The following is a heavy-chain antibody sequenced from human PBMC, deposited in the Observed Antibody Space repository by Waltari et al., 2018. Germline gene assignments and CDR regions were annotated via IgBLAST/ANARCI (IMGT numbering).Heavy chain of an antibody. CDR1: GFTFSSYS. J-gene: IGHJ4*02. CDR3: ARARIAAAGARYFDY. V-gene: IGHV3-21*01. D-gene: IGHD6-13*01. Sequence: EVQLVESGGGLVKPGGSLRLSCAASGFTFSSYSMNWVRQAPGKGLEWVSSISSSSSYIYYADSVKGRFTISRDNAKNALYLQMNSLRAEDTAVYYCARARIAAAGARYFDYWGQGTLVTVSS. CDR2: ISSSSSYI.